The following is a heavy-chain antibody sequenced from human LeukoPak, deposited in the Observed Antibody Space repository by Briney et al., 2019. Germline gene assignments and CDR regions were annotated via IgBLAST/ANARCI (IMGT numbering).Heavy chain of an antibody. CDR2: IYDSGNE. D-gene: IGHD3-22*01. J-gene: IGHJ4*02. CDR3: ARTYYYDSSGYPKLNDY. CDR1: GGSISTSAFY. Sequence: PSETLSLTCTVSGGSISTSAFYWGWIRQPPGKGLEWIGSIYDSGNEFYNPSLKSRVTISADTSKNQFSLKLSSVTAADTAVYYCARTYYYDSSGYPKLNDYWGQGTLVTVSS. V-gene: IGHV4-39*01.